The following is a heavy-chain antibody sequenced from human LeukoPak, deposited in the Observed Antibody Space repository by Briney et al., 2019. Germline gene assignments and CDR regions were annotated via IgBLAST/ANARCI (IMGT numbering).Heavy chain of an antibody. Sequence: ASVKVSCKASGYTLTSYGISWVRQAPGQGLEWMGWISAYNGNTNYAQKLQGRVTMTTDTSASTAYMELRSLRSDDTAVYYCARDRRQGSAPGHYYYMDVWGKGTTVTVSS. D-gene: IGHD3-10*01. CDR3: ARDRRQGSAPGHYYYMDV. V-gene: IGHV1-18*01. CDR1: GYTLTSYG. CDR2: ISAYNGNT. J-gene: IGHJ6*03.